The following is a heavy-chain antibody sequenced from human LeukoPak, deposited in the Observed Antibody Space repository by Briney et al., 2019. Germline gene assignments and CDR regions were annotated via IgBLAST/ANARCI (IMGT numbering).Heavy chain of an antibody. CDR1: GYTLTELS. V-gene: IGHV1-24*01. D-gene: IGHD6-13*01. CDR3: ATDLGYSSSPRRY. CDR2: FDPEDGET. Sequence: ASVKVSCKVSGYTLTELSMHWVRQAPGKGLEWMGGFDPEDGETIYAQKFQGRVTTTEDTSTDTAYMELSSLRSEDTAVYYCATDLGYSSSPRRYWGQGTLVTVSS. J-gene: IGHJ4*02.